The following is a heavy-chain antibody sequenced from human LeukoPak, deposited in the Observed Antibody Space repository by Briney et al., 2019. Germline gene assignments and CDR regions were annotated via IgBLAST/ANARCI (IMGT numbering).Heavy chain of an antibody. CDR1: GFMFSSYW. V-gene: IGHV3-7*01. D-gene: IGHD6-13*01. CDR3: ARYSSSWYDWYYYYMDV. Sequence: PGGSLRLSCAAYGFMFSSYWMRWVRQAPGKGLEWVANIKQYVSENFYVDSVKGRLTISSDNAKNSLYLQMNSLRAKDTAVYYCARYSSSWYDWYYYYMDVWGKGTTVTVS. CDR2: IKQYVSEN. J-gene: IGHJ6*03.